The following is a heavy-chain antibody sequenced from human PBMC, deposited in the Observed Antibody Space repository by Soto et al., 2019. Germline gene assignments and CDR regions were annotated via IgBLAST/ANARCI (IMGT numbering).Heavy chain of an antibody. CDR2: IIPIFGTA. J-gene: IGHJ5*02. D-gene: IGHD6-13*01. CDR1: GGTFSSYA. Sequence: SVKVSCKASGGTFSSYAISWVRQAPGQGLEWMGGIIPIFGTANYAQKFQGRVTITADESTSTAYMELSSLRSEDTAVYYCARDFIAAAGKNNWFDPWGQGTLVTVSS. CDR3: ARDFIAAAGKNNWFDP. V-gene: IGHV1-69*13.